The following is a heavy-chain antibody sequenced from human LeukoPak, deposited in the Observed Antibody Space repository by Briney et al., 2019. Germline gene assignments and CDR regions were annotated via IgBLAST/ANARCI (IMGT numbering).Heavy chain of an antibody. CDR1: GFTFSSYG. D-gene: IGHD3-9*01. Sequence: GGTLRLSCAASGFTFSSYGMSWVRQAPGKGLEWVSAISGSGGSTYYADSVKGRFTISRDNSKNTLYLQMNSLRAEDTAVYYCAKVVGYDILTGYSPDYWGQGTLVTVSS. CDR2: ISGSGGST. J-gene: IGHJ4*02. CDR3: AKVVGYDILTGYSPDY. V-gene: IGHV3-23*01.